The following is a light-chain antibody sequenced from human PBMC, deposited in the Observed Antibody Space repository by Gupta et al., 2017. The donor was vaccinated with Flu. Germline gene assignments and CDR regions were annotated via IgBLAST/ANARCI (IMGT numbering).Light chain of an antibody. Sequence: PTSLSASAGDSVTSTCLVSQGIRSYLHWYQQKPGKAPKLLIYGVSSGESGVPSRFRGSGSGTDFTLTISRLQPEDFANYYCQQSYGTPSTFGQGTKVEIK. V-gene: IGKV1-39*01. CDR3: QQSYGTPST. J-gene: IGKJ1*01. CDR2: GVS. CDR1: QGIRSY.